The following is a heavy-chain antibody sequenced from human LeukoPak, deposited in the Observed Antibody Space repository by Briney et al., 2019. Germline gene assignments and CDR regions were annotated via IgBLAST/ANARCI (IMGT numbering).Heavy chain of an antibody. CDR3: ARDKEGSWGAFIDY. J-gene: IGHJ4*02. CDR1: GGSISSGDYY. Sequence: SETLSLTCTVSGGSISSGDYYWSWIRQPPGKGLEWIGYIYYSGSTYYNPSLKSRVTISVDTSKNQFSLKLSSVTAADTAVYYCARDKEGSWGAFIDYWGQGTLVTVSS. D-gene: IGHD1-26*01. CDR2: IYYSGST. V-gene: IGHV4-30-4*01.